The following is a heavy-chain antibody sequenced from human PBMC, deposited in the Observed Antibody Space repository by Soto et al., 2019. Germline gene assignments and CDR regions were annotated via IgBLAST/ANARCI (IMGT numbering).Heavy chain of an antibody. D-gene: IGHD6-19*01. CDR1: GGSISTNNW. CDR2: IYHSGNT. Sequence: QVQLQESGPGVVKPLGTLALTCTVSGGSISTNNWWMWVRQYPEKGLEWIGEIYHSGNTNYNPSFNSRVPMSFDKSNNQFSLMLTSVTDEDTAIYYCAREGGAGTYMGFAYWGQGTLVTVSS. CDR3: AREGGAGTYMGFAY. V-gene: IGHV4-4*02. J-gene: IGHJ4*02.